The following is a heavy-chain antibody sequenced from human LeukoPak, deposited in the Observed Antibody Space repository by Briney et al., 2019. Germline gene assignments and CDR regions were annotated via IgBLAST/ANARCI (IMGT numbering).Heavy chain of an antibody. Sequence: GGSLRLSCAASGFTFSSYEMNWVRQAPGKGLEWVSYISSSGSTIYYADSVKGRFTISRDNSENTLSLQMNSLRADDTAVYYCTKEGGPMSATTGRYSFDHWGRGTLVTVSS. J-gene: IGHJ4*02. CDR1: GFTFSSYE. CDR2: ISSSGSTI. CDR3: TKEGGPMSATTGRYSFDH. V-gene: IGHV3-48*03. D-gene: IGHD4-17*01.